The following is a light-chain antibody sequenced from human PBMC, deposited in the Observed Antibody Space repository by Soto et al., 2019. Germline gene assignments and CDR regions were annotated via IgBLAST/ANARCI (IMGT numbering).Light chain of an antibody. J-gene: IGKJ1*01. Sequence: IQMNQSPATLSASVGDRVTFTCRASQTISTWLAWYQQKAGEAPKLLIYKASTSEVGVASRFSASGSGTEFTLTISTLQPADFATYYFQQYISYPCTFGQGTKV. CDR2: KAS. CDR1: QTISTW. V-gene: IGKV1-5*03. CDR3: QQYISYPCT.